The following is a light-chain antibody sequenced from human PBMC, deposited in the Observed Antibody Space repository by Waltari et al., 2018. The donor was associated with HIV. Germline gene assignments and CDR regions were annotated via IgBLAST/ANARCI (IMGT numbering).Light chain of an antibody. J-gene: IGKJ2*01. Sequence: DVLMTQSPLSLTVTVGQSASISCKSNQSLVFTDGNTYLFWFQQRPGQSPRRLIYKVSHRDSGVPARFSCIGSATDFTLKTSGVQAEDVATYFCMQVRSWPNTVGQGTKLEIK. CDR3: MQVRSWPNT. CDR2: KVS. V-gene: IGKV2-30*01. CDR1: QSLVFTDGNTY.